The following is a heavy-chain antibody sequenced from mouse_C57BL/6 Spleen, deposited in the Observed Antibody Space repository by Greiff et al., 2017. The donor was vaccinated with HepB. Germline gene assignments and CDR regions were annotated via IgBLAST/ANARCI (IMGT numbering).Heavy chain of an antibody. CDR1: GYTFTSYW. CDR3: ARGEEEGFAY. J-gene: IGHJ3*01. V-gene: IGHV1-59*01. Sequence: QLQQPGAELVRPGTSVKLSCKASGYTFTSYWMHWVKQRPGQGLEWIGVIDPSDSYTNYNQKFKGKATLTVDTSSSTAYMQLSSLTSEDSAVYYCARGEEEGFAYWGQGTLVTVSA. CDR2: IDPSDSYT.